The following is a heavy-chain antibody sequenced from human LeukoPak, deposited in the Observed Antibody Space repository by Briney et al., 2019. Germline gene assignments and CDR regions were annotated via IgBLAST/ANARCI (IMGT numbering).Heavy chain of an antibody. CDR3: ARNNDYGDYDGY. V-gene: IGHV3-48*01. J-gene: IGHJ4*02. CDR1: GFSFSSYS. D-gene: IGHD4-17*01. Sequence: GGSLRLSCAASGFSFSSYSMNWVRKAPGKGLEWISYISSSSSPMYYADSVKGRFTISRDNAKNSLYLQMNSLRVEDTTVYYCARNNDYGDYDGYWGQGTLVTVSS. CDR2: ISSSSSPM.